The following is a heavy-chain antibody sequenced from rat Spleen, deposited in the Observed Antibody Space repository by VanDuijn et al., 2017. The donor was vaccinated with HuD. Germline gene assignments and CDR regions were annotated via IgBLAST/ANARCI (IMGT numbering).Heavy chain of an antibody. J-gene: IGHJ1*01. V-gene: IGHV2S54*01. Sequence: QVQMKESGPGLVQPSQTLSLTCTVPGFSLTDYSVHWVRQPPGKGLEWMGGIWGNGNTIYNSPIKSRFRNSRDTSKSLVFLTMNSLQTEDTAIYYCSREDWHFDFWGPGTMVTVSS. CDR3: SREDWHFDF. CDR1: GFSLTDYS. CDR2: IWGNGNT.